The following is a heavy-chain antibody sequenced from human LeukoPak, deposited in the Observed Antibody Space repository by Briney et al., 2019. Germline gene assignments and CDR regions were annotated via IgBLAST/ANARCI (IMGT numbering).Heavy chain of an antibody. CDR3: ARVPPGGYSGYDDYYYYYGMDV. J-gene: IGHJ6*02. CDR1: GGSISSYY. Sequence: PSETLSLTCTVSGGSISSYYWSWIRQPPGKGLEWIGYIYYSGSTNYNPSLKSRVTISVDTSKNQFSLKLSSVTAADTAVYYCARVPPGGYSGYDDYYYYYGMDVWGQGTTVTVSS. V-gene: IGHV4-59*01. D-gene: IGHD5-12*01. CDR2: IYYSGST.